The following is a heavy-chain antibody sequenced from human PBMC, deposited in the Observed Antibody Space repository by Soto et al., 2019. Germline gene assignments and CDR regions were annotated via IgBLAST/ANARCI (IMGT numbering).Heavy chain of an antibody. CDR3: VKDESINWYSGHFRH. V-gene: IGHV3-9*01. CDR1: GFTFDDYA. Sequence: GGSLRLFCAASGFTFDDYAMHWVRQVPGKGLEWASGINWNSGSIGYGDSVKGRFAISRDNPKNSLHLQMNSLSAEDTAFYYCVKDESINWYSGHFRHWGQGTLVTVSS. J-gene: IGHJ1*01. CDR2: INWNSGSI. D-gene: IGHD6-13*01.